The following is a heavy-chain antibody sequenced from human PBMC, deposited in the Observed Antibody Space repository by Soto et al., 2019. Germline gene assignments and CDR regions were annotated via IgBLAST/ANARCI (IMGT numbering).Heavy chain of an antibody. CDR1: GGSISSYY. CDR3: ASHIWGSYRYFDY. CDR2: IYYSGST. V-gene: IGHV4-59*01. Sequence: SETLSLTCTVSGGSISSYYWSWIRQPPGKGLEWIGYIYYSGSTNYNPSLKSRVTISVDTSKNQFSLKLSSVTAADTAVYYCASHIWGSYRYFDYWGQGTLVTVSS. D-gene: IGHD3-16*02. J-gene: IGHJ4*02.